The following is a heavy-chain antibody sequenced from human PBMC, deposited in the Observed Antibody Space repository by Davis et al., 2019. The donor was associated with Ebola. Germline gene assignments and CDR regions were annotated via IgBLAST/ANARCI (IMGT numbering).Heavy chain of an antibody. D-gene: IGHD2-2*01. CDR3: ARQKGYSSTRGYYYGMDV. CDR1: GFTFSSYS. V-gene: IGHV3-21*01. CDR2: ISSSSSYI. J-gene: IGHJ6*04. Sequence: PGGSLRLFCAASGFTFSSYSMNWVRQAPGKGLEWVSSISSSSSYIYYADSVKGRFTISRDNAKNSLYLQMNSLRAEDTAVYYCARQKGYSSTRGYYYGMDVWGKGTTVTVSS.